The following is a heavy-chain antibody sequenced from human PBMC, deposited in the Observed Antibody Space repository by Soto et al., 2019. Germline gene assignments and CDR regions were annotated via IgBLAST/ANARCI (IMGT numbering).Heavy chain of an antibody. J-gene: IGHJ3*01. D-gene: IGHD3-10*01. CDR1: GYTFTSYG. CDR3: ACPYHYGSGDDAFDL. V-gene: IGHV1-18*01. Sequence: ASVKVSCKASGYTFTSYGISWVRQAPGQGLEWMGWISAYNGNTNYAQKLQGRVTMTTDTSTSTAYMELRSLRSDDTAVYYCACPYHYGSGDDAFDLRGQGTTVTVSS. CDR2: ISAYNGNT.